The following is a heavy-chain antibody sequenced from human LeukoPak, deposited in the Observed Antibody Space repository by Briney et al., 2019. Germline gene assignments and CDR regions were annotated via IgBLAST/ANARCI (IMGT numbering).Heavy chain of an antibody. CDR3: ARDGYNLYSANWFDP. Sequence: GGSLRLSCAASGFSFSDYNMHWVRQAPGKGLEWMAVISYNGINEYYADSVKGRFTISRDNSKNTLYLQMNSLRAEDTAVYYCARDGYNLYSANWFDPWGQGTLVTVSS. CDR1: GFSFSDYN. V-gene: IGHV3-30*03. J-gene: IGHJ5*02. CDR2: ISYNGINE. D-gene: IGHD5-24*01.